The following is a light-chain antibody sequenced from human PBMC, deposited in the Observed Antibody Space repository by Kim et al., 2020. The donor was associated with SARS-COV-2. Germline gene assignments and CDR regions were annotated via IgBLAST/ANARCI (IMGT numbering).Light chain of an antibody. Sequence: GSFHSSLSYNTGGDNSGFLGNLFPAEPGQAPRALMYKTTNGHSWTPARFSGSLVGGKPALTLSGVQAEDEADYYCQLYYSPGWVFGGGTQLTVL. V-gene: IGLV7-43*01. CDR3: QLYYSPGWV. CDR2: KTT. J-gene: IGLJ3*02. CDR1: TGGDNSGFL.